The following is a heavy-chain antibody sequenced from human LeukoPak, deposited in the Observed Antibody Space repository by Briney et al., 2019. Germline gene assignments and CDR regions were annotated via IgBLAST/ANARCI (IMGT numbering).Heavy chain of an antibody. V-gene: IGHV4-34*01. J-gene: IGHJ3*02. D-gene: IGHD3-22*01. CDR1: GGSFSGYY. Sequence: SETLSLTCAVYGGSFSGYYWSWIRQPPGKGLEWIGEIYHSGSTNYNPSLKSRVTISVDTSKNQFFLKLSSVTAADTAVYYCARGYYYDSSGYYFPHDAFDIWGQGTMVTASS. CDR2: IYHSGST. CDR3: ARGYYYDSSGYYFPHDAFDI.